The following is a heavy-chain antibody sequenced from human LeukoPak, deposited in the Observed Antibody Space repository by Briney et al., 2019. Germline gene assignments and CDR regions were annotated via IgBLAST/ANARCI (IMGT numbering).Heavy chain of an antibody. Sequence: ASVKVSCKASVYTFTGYYMHWVRQAPGKGLEWMGWINHNSGGTNYAQKFQDRVTMTRDTSISTAYMELSRLRSDDTAVYYCARDDSGNYYYYGMDVWGQGTTVTVSS. CDR1: VYTFTGYY. CDR3: ARDDSGNYYYYGMDV. V-gene: IGHV1-2*02. J-gene: IGHJ6*02. D-gene: IGHD1-26*01. CDR2: INHNSGGT.